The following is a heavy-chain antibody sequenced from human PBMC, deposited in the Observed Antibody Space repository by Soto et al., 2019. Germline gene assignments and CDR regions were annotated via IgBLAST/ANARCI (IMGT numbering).Heavy chain of an antibody. J-gene: IGHJ6*02. V-gene: IGHV4-59*01. CDR3: ARSGDYDFWSGYPTYYYYGMDV. CDR2: IYYSGST. Sequence: SETLSLTCTVSGGSISSYYWSLIRQPPGKGLEWIGYIYYSGSTNYNPSLKSRVTISVDTSKNQFSLKLSSVTAADTAVYYCARSGDYDFWSGYPTYYYYGMDVWGQGTTVTVSS. CDR1: GGSISSYY. D-gene: IGHD3-3*01.